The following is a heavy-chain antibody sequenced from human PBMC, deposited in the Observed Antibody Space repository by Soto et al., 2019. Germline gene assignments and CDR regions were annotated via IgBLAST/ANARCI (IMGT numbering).Heavy chain of an antibody. CDR2: IIPIPGTA. V-gene: IGHV1-69*01. CDR3: ARSQGSSTSLEIYYYYYSGMDV. Sequence: QVQLVQSGAEVKKPGSSVKVSCKASGGTFGSYAISWVRQAPGQGLEWMGGIIPIPGTANYAQKFQGRVTIAADESTSTAYMELSSLRSEGTAVYYCARSQGSSTSLEIYYYYYSGMDVWGQGNTVTVSS. J-gene: IGHJ6*02. CDR1: GGTFGSYA. D-gene: IGHD2-2*01.